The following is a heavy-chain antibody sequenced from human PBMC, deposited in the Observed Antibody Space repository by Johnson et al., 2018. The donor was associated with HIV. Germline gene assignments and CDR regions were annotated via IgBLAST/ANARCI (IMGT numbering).Heavy chain of an antibody. J-gene: IGHJ3*02. CDR1: GFTFSSYD. CDR2: IGTAGDT. CDR3: ARGPGYCSGDTCSDTDDLGDAFDI. D-gene: IGHD2-15*01. V-gene: IGHV3-13*01. Sequence: VQLVESGGGLVQPGGSLRLSCAASGFTFSSYDMHWVRQATGKGLEWVSAIGTAGDTYYPGSVKGRFTISRENAKNSLYLQMNSLRAGDTAVYYWARGPGYCSGDTCSDTDDLGDAFDIWGQGTMVTVSS.